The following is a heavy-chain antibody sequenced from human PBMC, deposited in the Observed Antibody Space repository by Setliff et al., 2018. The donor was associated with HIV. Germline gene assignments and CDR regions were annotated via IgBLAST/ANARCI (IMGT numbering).Heavy chain of an antibody. Sequence: GGSLRLSCAASGFTFSDYYLNWFRLAPGKGLEWISHITNTGSSTNYAGSVKGRFTISRDNAKYSLYLQMNTLRVEDTAVYYCMYGGRTATTHWGQGTLVTVSS. J-gene: IGHJ4*02. CDR3: MYGGRTATTH. D-gene: IGHD4-17*01. V-gene: IGHV3-11*04. CDR1: GFTFSDYY. CDR2: ITNTGSST.